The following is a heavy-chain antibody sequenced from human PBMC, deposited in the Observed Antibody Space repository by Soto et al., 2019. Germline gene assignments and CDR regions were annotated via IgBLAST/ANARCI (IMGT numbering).Heavy chain of an antibody. Sequence: GGSLRLSCAASGFTFSNYAMSWVRQAPGKGLEWVAIIFCSGNTTYYADSVKGRFTISRDNSKNTLYLQMNSLRAEDLAVYYCARGAAAASYYFDYWGQGTLVTVSS. D-gene: IGHD6-13*01. J-gene: IGHJ4*02. CDR1: GFTFSNYA. V-gene: IGHV3-23*01. CDR2: IFCSGNTT. CDR3: ARGAAAASYYFDY.